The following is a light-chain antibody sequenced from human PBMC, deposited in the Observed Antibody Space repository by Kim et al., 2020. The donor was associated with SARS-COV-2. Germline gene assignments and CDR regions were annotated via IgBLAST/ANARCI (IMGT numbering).Light chain of an antibody. CDR3: CSYAGSYTVV. Sequence: GQSVTISCTGTSSDVGGYNYVPWCQKHPGKAPKLMIYDVSKRPSGVPDRFSGSKSGNTASLTISGLQAEDEADYYCCSYAGSYTVVFGGGTQLTVL. V-gene: IGLV2-11*03. CDR2: DVS. J-gene: IGLJ2*01. CDR1: SSDVGGYNY.